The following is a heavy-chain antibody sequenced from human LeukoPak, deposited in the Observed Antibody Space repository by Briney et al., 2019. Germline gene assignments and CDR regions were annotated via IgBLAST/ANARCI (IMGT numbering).Heavy chain of an antibody. D-gene: IGHD5-24*01. CDR1: GFPFSDYV. Sequence: GGSLRLSCAASGFPFSDYVTHWVRQAPGKGLEWVAVIRYDGNNKYYADSVKGRFTISRDNSKNTLYLQMNSLRTEDTAVYYCARDLSNEDGYYFDYWGQGTLVTVSS. CDR2: IRYDGNNK. CDR3: ARDLSNEDGYYFDY. V-gene: IGHV3-33*01. J-gene: IGHJ4*02.